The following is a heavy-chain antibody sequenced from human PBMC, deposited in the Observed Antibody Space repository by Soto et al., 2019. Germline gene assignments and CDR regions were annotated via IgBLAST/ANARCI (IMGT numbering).Heavy chain of an antibody. CDR2: ISGSGGST. V-gene: IGHV3-23*01. CDR1: GFTFSSYA. Sequence: PGGSLRLSCAASGFTFSSYAMSWVRQAPGKGLEWVSAISGSGGSTYYADSVKGRFTISRDNSKNTLYLQMNSLRAEDTAVYYCARRGSSYWQFDYWGQGTLVTVSS. CDR3: ARRGSSYWQFDY. D-gene: IGHD3-22*01. J-gene: IGHJ4*02.